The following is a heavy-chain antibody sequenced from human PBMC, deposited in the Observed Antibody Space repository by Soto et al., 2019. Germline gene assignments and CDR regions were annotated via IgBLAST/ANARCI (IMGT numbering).Heavy chain of an antibody. J-gene: IGHJ4*02. CDR1: GFTFRSNW. V-gene: IGHV3-7*01. CDR3: ARDVGVQELDY. Sequence: PVWSLRLSCAASGFTFRSNWMSWVRQAPGRGLEWVANIKPDGSGKYYLDSVRGRFTISRDNAENSLFLQIDSLRVEDTAVYYCARDVGVQELDYWGQGTMVTVSA. D-gene: IGHD6-6*01. CDR2: IKPDGSGK.